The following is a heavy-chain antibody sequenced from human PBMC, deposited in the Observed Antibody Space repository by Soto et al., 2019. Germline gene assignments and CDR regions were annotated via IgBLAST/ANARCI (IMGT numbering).Heavy chain of an antibody. CDR2: ISWNSGRI. Sequence: EMQLVESGGGLVQPGMSLRLSCAASGFTFDDYAMYWVRQVPGKGLGWVSGISWNSGRIGYADSVKGRFTISRDNAKNSLYLQMNSLRPEDTALYYCTKARLWGGDGYNSYYYNAMDVWGQGTTVTVSS. CDR3: TKARLWGGDGYNSYYYNAMDV. J-gene: IGHJ6*02. CDR1: GFTFDDYA. V-gene: IGHV3-9*01. D-gene: IGHD3-16*01.